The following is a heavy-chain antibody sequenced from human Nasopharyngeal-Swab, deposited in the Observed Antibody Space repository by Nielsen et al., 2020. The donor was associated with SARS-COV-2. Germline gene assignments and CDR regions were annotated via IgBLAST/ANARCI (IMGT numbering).Heavy chain of an antibody. CDR3: ARGVETIHH. Sequence: GESLKISCAASGFTFSNYWMHWVRQAPGKGLEWISDISSSGSITHYADSMKGRFTISRDNAKKSLYLQMNSLRAEDTAVYYCARGVETIHHWGQGSLVTVSS. J-gene: IGHJ1*01. D-gene: IGHD5-24*01. CDR2: ISSSGSIT. V-gene: IGHV3-11*04. CDR1: GFTFSNYW.